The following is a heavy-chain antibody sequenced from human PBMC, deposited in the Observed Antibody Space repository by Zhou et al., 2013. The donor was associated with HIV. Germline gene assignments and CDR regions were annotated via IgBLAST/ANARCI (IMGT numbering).Heavy chain of an antibody. CDR2: ISAYNDKT. Sequence: QVQLMQSGPEVKRPGASVKVSCKASGYSFNNFGVAWVRQAPGQGLEWMGWISAYNDKTNFAQKFQARVTLTTDTSTTIAHMELRSLASDDTAVYYCASGGFRENYYYYMDVWGKGTTVTVSS. J-gene: IGHJ6*03. CDR3: ASGGFRENYYYYMDV. CDR1: GYSFNNFG. V-gene: IGHV1-18*01. D-gene: IGHD3-10*01.